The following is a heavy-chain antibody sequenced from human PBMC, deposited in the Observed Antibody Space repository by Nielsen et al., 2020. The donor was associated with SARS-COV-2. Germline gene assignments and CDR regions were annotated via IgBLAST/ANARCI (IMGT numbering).Heavy chain of an antibody. CDR2: ISSSGSTT. V-gene: IGHV3-48*03. J-gene: IGHJ4*02. CDR1: EFNFSSYE. D-gene: IGHD2-2*02. Sequence: GESLKISCVASEFNFSSYEMNWVRQAPGKGLEWVSYISSSGSTTYYADSVKGRFTISRDNAKNSLYLQMNSLRAEDTALYYCARDIVVVPAAIAAAPQGLWGQGTLVTVSS. CDR3: ARDIVVVPAAIAAAPQGL.